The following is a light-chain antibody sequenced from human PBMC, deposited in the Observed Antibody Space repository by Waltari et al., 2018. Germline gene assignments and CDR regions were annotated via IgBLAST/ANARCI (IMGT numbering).Light chain of an antibody. V-gene: IGKV3-11*01. CDR1: QNVDRY. CDR3: QPRKNWPPLT. Sequence: ETVLKQSPGTLSLSPGEGAAPCCRASQNVDRYLAWYQQQPGQAPRLLIYDASIRATGNPARFSGSGAETDFTLTINSLAPDDFATYYWQPRKNWPPLTFGGGTKVEIK. CDR2: DAS. J-gene: IGKJ4*01.